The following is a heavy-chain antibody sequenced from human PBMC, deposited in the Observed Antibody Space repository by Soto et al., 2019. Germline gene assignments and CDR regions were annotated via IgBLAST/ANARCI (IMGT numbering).Heavy chain of an antibody. Sequence: GGSLRLSCAASGFTFSPYTMNWVRQAPGRGLEWISYISGSSDIMYYADSVKGRFTVSRDNAKNSLYLHMNSLRDGDTALYYCARENSVGFLGFDLWGQGTLVTVSS. J-gene: IGHJ4*02. V-gene: IGHV3-48*02. CDR3: ARENSVGFLGFDL. CDR2: ISGSSDIM. D-gene: IGHD2-15*01. CDR1: GFTFSPYT.